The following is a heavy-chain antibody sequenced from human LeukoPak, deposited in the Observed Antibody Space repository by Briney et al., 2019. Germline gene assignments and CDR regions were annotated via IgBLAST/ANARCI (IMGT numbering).Heavy chain of an antibody. D-gene: IGHD5-12*01. CDR3: ARASGYDIY. J-gene: IGHJ4*02. CDR2: ISSSGTTI. CDR1: GFTFSSYD. V-gene: IGHV3-48*03. Sequence: GGSLRLSCAASGFTFSSYDMSWVRQAPGKGLEWVSYISSSGTTIYYADSVKGRFTISRDNAKNSLYLQVNSLRAEDTAVYYCARASGYDIYWGQGTLVTVSS.